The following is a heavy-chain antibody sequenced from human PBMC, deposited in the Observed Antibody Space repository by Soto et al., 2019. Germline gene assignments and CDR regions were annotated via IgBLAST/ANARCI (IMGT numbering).Heavy chain of an antibody. V-gene: IGHV4-59*08. CDR1: GGSINNYY. CDR3: ARQSLDCSGGSCYTYYFDY. Sequence: VQLQESGPGLVTPSETLSLTCTVSGGSINNYYWSWIRQPPGKGLEWIAYIYYTGSTNYNPSLKSRVTISVDTSKNQFSLKLSSVTAADTAVYYCARQSLDCSGGSCYTYYFDYWGQGTLVTVSS. J-gene: IGHJ4*02. D-gene: IGHD2-15*01. CDR2: IYYTGST.